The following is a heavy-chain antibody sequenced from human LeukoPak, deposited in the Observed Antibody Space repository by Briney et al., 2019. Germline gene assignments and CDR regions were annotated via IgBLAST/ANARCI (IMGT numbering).Heavy chain of an antibody. D-gene: IGHD3-10*01. Sequence: ASVKVSCKXSGYTFTGYYMHWVRQAPRQGLEWMGWINPNSGGTNYAQKFQGRVTMTRDTSISTAYMELSRLRSDDTAVYYCARVRGSSGWYFDLWGRGTLVTVSS. J-gene: IGHJ2*01. V-gene: IGHV1-2*02. CDR3: ARVRGSSGWYFDL. CDR1: GYTFTGYY. CDR2: INPNSGGT.